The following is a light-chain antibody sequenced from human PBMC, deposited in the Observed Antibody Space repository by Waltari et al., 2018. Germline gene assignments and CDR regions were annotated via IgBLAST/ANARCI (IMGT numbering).Light chain of an antibody. V-gene: IGKV3-20*01. CDR3: QQFGSSLWT. Sequence: EIVLTQSPGTLSLSPGERATLSCRASQSVSSNYLAWYQQKPGQAPRLLIYGASRRATGIPDRFSGSWSGTDFTLTISRLEPEDFAVYYCQQFGSSLWTFGQGTKVEVK. CDR2: GAS. CDR1: QSVSSNY. J-gene: IGKJ1*01.